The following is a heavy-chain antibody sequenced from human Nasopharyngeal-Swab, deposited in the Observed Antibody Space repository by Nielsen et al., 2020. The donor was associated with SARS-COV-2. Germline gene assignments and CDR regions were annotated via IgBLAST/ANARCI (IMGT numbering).Heavy chain of an antibody. D-gene: IGHD1-26*01. J-gene: IGHJ4*02. CDR1: GFTFSSYA. CDR3: AKDGRYSWSYPLRPFDY. V-gene: IGHV3-23*01. Sequence: GESLKISCSASGFTFSSYAMSWVRQAPEKGLEWVSAISGSGGSTYYADSVKGRFTISRDNSKNTLYLQMNSLRAEDTAVYYCAKDGRYSWSYPLRPFDYWGQGTLVTVSS. CDR2: ISGSGGST.